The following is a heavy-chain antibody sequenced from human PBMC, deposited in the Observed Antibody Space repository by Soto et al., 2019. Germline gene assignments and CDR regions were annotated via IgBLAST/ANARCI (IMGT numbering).Heavy chain of an antibody. CDR3: AKGPHTNVGWPYYFDS. V-gene: IGHV3-48*02. CDR2: TSPRGETL. CDR1: GFSLANYP. D-gene: IGHD6-19*01. J-gene: IGHJ4*02. Sequence: PGGSLRLSCVASGFSLANYPMNWVRQTPGKGLEWISYTSPRGETLYYAESVEGRFTISRDNGRNSLFLQMNSLRDEDTALYFCAKGPHTNVGWPYYFDSWGLG.